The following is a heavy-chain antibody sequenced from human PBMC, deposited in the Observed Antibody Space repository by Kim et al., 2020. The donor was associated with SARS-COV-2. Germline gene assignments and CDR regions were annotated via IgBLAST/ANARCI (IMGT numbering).Heavy chain of an antibody. CDR3: ATVGPSDAFDI. Sequence: TIYAPKFQGRVTMTEDTSTDTAYMELSSLRSEDTAVYYCATVGPSDAFDIWGQGTMVTVSS. CDR2: T. V-gene: IGHV1-24*01. J-gene: IGHJ3*02.